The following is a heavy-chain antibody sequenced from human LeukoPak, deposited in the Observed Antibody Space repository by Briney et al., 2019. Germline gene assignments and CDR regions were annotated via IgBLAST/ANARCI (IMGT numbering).Heavy chain of an antibody. D-gene: IGHD1-1*01. V-gene: IGHV1-69*13. CDR2: IIPIFGTA. Sequence: AASVKVSCKASGGTFSSYAIGWVRQAPGQGLEWMGGIIPIFGTANYAQKFQGRVTITADESTSTAYMELSSLRSEDTAVYYCARGGAGTVHFDYWGQGTLVTVSS. CDR3: ARGGAGTVHFDY. CDR1: GGTFSSYA. J-gene: IGHJ4*02.